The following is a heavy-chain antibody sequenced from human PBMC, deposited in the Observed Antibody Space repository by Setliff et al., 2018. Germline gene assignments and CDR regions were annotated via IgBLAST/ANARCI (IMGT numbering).Heavy chain of an antibody. J-gene: IGHJ4*02. D-gene: IGHD3-10*01. CDR2: ILHSGNI. V-gene: IGHV4-34*01. CDR3: SRGGGGLLWFGELSRYYFDY. CDR1: GGAFSGYY. Sequence: PSETLSLTCAVYGGAFSGYYWSWIRQPPGKRLEWIGEILHSGNINYNPSLKSRVTISMDTYKNQFSLKVNSVTAADTAVYYCSRGGGGLLWFGELSRYYFDYWGQGTLVTVSS.